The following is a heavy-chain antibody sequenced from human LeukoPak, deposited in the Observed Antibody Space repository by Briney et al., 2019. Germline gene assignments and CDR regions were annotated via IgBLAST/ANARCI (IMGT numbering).Heavy chain of an antibody. CDR3: ARESVAAAGTTRFDP. CDR2: INPNSGGT. Sequence: ASVKVSRKASGYTFTGYYMHWVRQAPGQGLEWMGWINPNSGGTNYAQKFQGRVTMTRDTSISTAYMELSRLRSDDTAVYYCARESVAAAGTTRFDPWGQGTLVTVSS. D-gene: IGHD6-13*01. J-gene: IGHJ5*02. CDR1: GYTFTGYY. V-gene: IGHV1-2*02.